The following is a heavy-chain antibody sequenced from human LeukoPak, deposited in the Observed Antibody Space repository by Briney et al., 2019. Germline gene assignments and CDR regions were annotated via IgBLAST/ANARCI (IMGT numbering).Heavy chain of an antibody. V-gene: IGHV4-59*01. Sequence: PSETLSLTCTVSGGSISSYYWSWLRQPPGKGLEWIGYIYYSGSTNYNPSLTRRVPISVDTSKNQFSLKLSSVTAADTAVYYCASGSVDYDFWSGYYLYYYYMDVGGKGTTGTVSS. CDR2: IYYSGST. CDR3: ASGSVDYDFWSGYYLYYYYMDV. D-gene: IGHD3-3*01. CDR1: GGSISSYY. J-gene: IGHJ6*03.